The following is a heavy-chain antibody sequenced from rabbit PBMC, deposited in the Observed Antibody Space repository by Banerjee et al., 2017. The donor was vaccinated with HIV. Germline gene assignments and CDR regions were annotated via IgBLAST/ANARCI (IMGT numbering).Heavy chain of an antibody. V-gene: IGHV1S45*01. CDR2: IYTSSGST. CDR1: GFSFSDNYH. CDR3: ARYAYGYVGYNL. J-gene: IGHJ4*01. D-gene: IGHD6-1*01. Sequence: QEQLEESGGDLVKPEGSLTLTCTASGFSFSDNYHMCWVRQAPGKGLEWIACIYTSSGSTYYASWAKGRFTISKASSTTVSLQLNSLTAADTATYFCARYAYGYVGYNLWGPGTLVTVS.